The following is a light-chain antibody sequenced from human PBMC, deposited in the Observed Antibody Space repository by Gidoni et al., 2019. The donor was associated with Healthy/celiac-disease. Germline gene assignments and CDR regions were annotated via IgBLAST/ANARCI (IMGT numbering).Light chain of an antibody. Sequence: QSVLTQPPSVSAAPGQRVTISCPGSRSNIGAGYEVHLYQQLTGTAPKLLIYGNSNRPSVVPDRFSGCKSGTTASLAITGLQAEDEADYYCQSYDSSLSGYVFGTGTKVTVL. V-gene: IGLV1-40*01. CDR3: QSYDSSLSGYV. J-gene: IGLJ1*01. CDR1: RSNIGAGYE. CDR2: GNS.